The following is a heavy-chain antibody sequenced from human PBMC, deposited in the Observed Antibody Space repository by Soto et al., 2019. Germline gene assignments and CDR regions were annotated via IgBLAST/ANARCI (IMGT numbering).Heavy chain of an antibody. V-gene: IGHV4-61*01. J-gene: IGHJ6*02. Sequence: KTSETLSLTCTVSGDSDSSDSFYWTWIRQPPGKALEWIGYIYNSGGTNYNPSLKSRVTISEDTSKNQISLRLNSVTAADTAVYYCARAPPPEAVAGTGYYFGLDVWGQGTTVTVSS. CDR1: GDSDSSDSFY. CDR2: IYNSGGT. D-gene: IGHD6-19*01. CDR3: ARAPPPEAVAGTGYYFGLDV.